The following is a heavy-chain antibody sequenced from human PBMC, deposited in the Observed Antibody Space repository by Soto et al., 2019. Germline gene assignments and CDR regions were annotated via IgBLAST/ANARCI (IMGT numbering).Heavy chain of an antibody. J-gene: IGHJ4*02. CDR2: IKGDGSIT. CDR3: AGGGHAGAGIYYLGD. Sequence: EVQLVESGGGLVQSGGSLRLSCTASGLSFSTYWMHWVRQAPGKGLVWISRIKGDGSITNYADSVRGRFTISRDNAKNILYLQVNSLRDEDTAVYYCAGGGHAGAGIYYLGDWGQGTLVTVSS. V-gene: IGHV3-74*01. CDR1: GLSFSTYW. D-gene: IGHD3-10*01.